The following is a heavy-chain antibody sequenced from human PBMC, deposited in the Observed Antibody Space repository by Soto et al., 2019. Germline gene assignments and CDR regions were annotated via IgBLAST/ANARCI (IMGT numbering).Heavy chain of an antibody. CDR1: GFIFSDYV. CDR2: ISYDGTNK. D-gene: IGHD1-26*01. CDR3: ARDNTGLYKGACEV. Sequence: QVQLVQSGGGVVQPGTSLRLSCAASGFIFSDYVMYWFRQTPGKGLEWMAVISYDGTNKHYANSVKGRFFISRDNSNKTLYLQMSSLRPEDASISYCARDNTGLYKGACEVWGRGTLVGVSS. V-gene: IGHV3-30*04. J-gene: IGHJ3*01.